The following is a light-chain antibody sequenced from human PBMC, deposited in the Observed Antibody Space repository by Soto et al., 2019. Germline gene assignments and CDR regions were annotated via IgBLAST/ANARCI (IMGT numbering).Light chain of an antibody. CDR1: QTVTSN. Sequence: IVMTQSTVTLSVSPGETANLSCRASQTVTSNLAWYQQKPGQAPRLLISGASTRATGIPARFSGSGSGTEFTLTISSLQSEDFAVYYCQQYNNWPRTFGQGTKV. V-gene: IGKV3-15*01. CDR3: QQYNNWPRT. J-gene: IGKJ1*01. CDR2: GAS.